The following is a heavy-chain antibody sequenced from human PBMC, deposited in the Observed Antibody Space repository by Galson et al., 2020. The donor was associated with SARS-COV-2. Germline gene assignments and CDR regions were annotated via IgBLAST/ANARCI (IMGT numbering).Heavy chain of an antibody. CDR1: GGSFSGSY. CDR2: INHTGST. Sequence: SQASETLSLTCAVHGGSFSGSYWSWIRQPPGKGLEWIGEINHTGSTNYNPSLKSRVTLLVDTSKNQFSLNLNSVTAADTAVYYCARGKVRSFDLWGRGTPVTVSS. CDR3: ARGKVRSFDL. J-gene: IGHJ2*01. V-gene: IGHV4-34*01.